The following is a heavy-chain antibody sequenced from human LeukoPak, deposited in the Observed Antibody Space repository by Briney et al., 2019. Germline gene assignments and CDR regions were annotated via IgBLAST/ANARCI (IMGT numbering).Heavy chain of an antibody. J-gene: IGHJ4*02. V-gene: IGHV4-38-2*02. CDR2: IYHSGST. D-gene: IGHD1-7*01. CDR1: GYSISSGYY. Sequence: SETLSLTCTVSGYSISSGYYWGWIRQPPGKGLEWIGSIYHSGSTYYNPSLKSRVTISVDTSKNQFSLKLSSVTAADTAVYYCARHGTSMSYLYYFDYWGQGTLVTVSS. CDR3: ARHGTSMSYLYYFDY.